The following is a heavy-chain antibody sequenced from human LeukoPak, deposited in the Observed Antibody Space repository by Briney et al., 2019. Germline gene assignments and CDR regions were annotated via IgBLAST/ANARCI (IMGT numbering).Heavy chain of an antibody. CDR2: IYYSGTT. J-gene: IGHJ5*02. CDR3: ARSTAAGGPTHNWFDP. Sequence: PSETLSLTCTVSGGSISSSYKYWGWVRQPPGRGLEWIGSIYYSGTTYYNPSLKSRVTISVDTSKNQFSLKLTSVTAADTAVYYCARSTAAGGPTHNWFDPWGQGTLVTVSS. D-gene: IGHD6-13*01. CDR1: GGSISSSYKY. V-gene: IGHV4-39*01.